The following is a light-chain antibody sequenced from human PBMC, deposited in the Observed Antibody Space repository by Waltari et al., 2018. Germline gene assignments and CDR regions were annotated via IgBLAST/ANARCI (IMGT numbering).Light chain of an antibody. CDR3: QQYNGYPWT. CDR2: KAS. J-gene: IGKJ1*01. Sequence: AWYQQKPGKAPKLLIYKASNLESGVPSRFSAGGSETEFTLTISSLQPDDFATYYCQQYNGYPWTFGQGTKVEVK. V-gene: IGKV1-5*03.